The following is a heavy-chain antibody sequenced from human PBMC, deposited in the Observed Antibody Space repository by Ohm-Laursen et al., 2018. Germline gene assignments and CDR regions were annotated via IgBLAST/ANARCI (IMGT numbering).Heavy chain of an antibody. CDR3: ARGLWWFDP. Sequence: GTLSLTCSVSGAPVSSSDYYWGWVRQPPGKGLEWIGYIYHDGNTSDNPSLESRLTMSRDTSKNQFSLKLSSVTAADTALYYCARGLWWFDPRGQGTLVTVSS. J-gene: IGHJ5*02. CDR1: GAPVSSSDYY. V-gene: IGHV4-61*08. CDR2: IYHDGNT.